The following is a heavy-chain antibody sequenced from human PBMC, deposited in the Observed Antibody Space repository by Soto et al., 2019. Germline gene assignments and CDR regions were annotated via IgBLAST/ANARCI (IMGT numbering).Heavy chain of an antibody. CDR2: IYYSGST. CDR3: ARVEAYCGGDCDYYFDY. J-gene: IGHJ4*02. V-gene: IGHV4-39*01. D-gene: IGHD2-21*01. Sequence: SETLSLTCTVSGGSISSSSYYWGWIRQPPGKGLEWIGSIYYSGSTYYNPSLKSRVTISVDTSKNQFSLKLSSVTAADTAVYYCARVEAYCGGDCDYYFDYWGQGTLVTVSS. CDR1: GGSISSSSYY.